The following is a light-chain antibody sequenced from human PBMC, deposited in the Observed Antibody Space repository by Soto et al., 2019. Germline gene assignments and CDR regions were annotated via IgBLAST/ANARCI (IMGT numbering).Light chain of an antibody. CDR1: NSDVGAYRY. CDR2: EVS. V-gene: IGLV2-14*01. CDR3: TSYTSSSTLEV. J-gene: IGLJ1*01. Sequence: QSALTQPASVSGSPGQAITISCSGANSDVGAYRYVSWYQQHPGKAPKLMIYEVSNRPLGVSNRFSGSKSGNTASLTISGLQAEDEADYYCTSYTSSSTLEVFGTGTKAPS.